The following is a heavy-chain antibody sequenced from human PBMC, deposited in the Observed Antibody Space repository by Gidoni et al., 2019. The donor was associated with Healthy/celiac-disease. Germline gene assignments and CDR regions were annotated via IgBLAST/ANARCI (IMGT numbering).Heavy chain of an antibody. Sequence: STYYNPSLKSRVTISVDTSKNQFSLKLSSVTAADTAVYYCASSVVWFGELAFDYWGQGTLVTVSS. V-gene: IGHV4-39*01. D-gene: IGHD3-10*01. CDR3: ASSVVWFGELAFDY. J-gene: IGHJ4*02. CDR2: ST.